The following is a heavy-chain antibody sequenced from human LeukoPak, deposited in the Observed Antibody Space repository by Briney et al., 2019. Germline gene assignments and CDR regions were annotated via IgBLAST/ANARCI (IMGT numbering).Heavy chain of an antibody. J-gene: IGHJ4*02. CDR1: GYTFTTYD. V-gene: IGHV1-8*01. Sequence: ASVNLSCTASGYTFTTYDINWVRQAPGQGLEWMGWMNPNSGNTAYAQKFQGRVTMTRNTSISTAFMELSGLRSEDTAVYFCARRNTAMVAGLDYWGQGSLVTVSS. CDR3: ARRNTAMVAGLDY. CDR2: MNPNSGNT. D-gene: IGHD5-18*01.